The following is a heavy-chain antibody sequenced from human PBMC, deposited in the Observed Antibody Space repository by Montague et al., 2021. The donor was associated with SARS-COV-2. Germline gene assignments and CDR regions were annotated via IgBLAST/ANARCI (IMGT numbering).Heavy chain of an antibody. V-gene: IGHV6-1*01. J-gene: IGHJ4*02. Sequence: CAISRDSVWSNTAAWNWIRQSPSGGLEWLGRTNHRSKWTSDYATSVEGRISIDPDTSKNQFFLHLRSVTPEDTGVYYCVRDTGSAQAGFDAWGQGTLVTVSS. CDR1: RDSVWSNTAA. CDR2: TNHRSKWTS. CDR3: VRDTGSAQAGFDA. D-gene: IGHD4-17*01.